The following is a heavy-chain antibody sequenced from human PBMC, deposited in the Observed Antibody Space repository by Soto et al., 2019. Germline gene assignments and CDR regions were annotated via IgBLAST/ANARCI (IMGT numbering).Heavy chain of an antibody. Sequence: DVQLLESGGHLVQPGGSLRLSCAASGFTFSSYAMSWVRQAPGKGLEWVSSVSAGGDMTYYSDSVKGRFTISRDNSNNAVFLQMISLRIEDTALYYCARGDRGGSGSPASYYYSGLDVWGQGTTVTVS. D-gene: IGHD3-10*01. CDR3: ARGDRGGSGSPASYYYSGLDV. J-gene: IGHJ6*02. CDR1: GFTFSSYA. CDR2: VSAGGDMT. V-gene: IGHV3-23*01.